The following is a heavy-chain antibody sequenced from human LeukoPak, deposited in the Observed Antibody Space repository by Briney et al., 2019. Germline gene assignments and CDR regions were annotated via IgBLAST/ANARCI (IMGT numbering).Heavy chain of an antibody. Sequence: ASVKVSCKASGYTFTGYYMHWVRQAPGQGLEWMGWINPNSGGTNYAQKFQGTVTMTRDTSISTAYMELSRLRSDDTAVYYCARVPNYYDSSGYYPYYFDYWGQGTLVTVSS. CDR1: GYTFTGYY. J-gene: IGHJ4*02. V-gene: IGHV1-2*02. CDR2: INPNSGGT. D-gene: IGHD3-22*01. CDR3: ARVPNYYDSSGYYPYYFDY.